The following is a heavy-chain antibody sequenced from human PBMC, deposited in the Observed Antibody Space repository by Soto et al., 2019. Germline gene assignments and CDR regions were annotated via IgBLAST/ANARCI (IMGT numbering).Heavy chain of an antibody. J-gene: IGHJ2*01. Sequence: QVQLVQSGAEVKKPGSSVKVSCKASGGTFSSYTISWVRQAPGQGLEWMGRIIPILGIANYAQKFQGRVTITADKSTSTAYMELSSLRSEDTAVYYCASRLYGSGRYRVEIDRYFDLWGRGTLVTVSS. V-gene: IGHV1-69*02. CDR1: GGTFSSYT. CDR2: IIPILGIA. CDR3: ASRLYGSGRYRVEIDRYFDL. D-gene: IGHD3-10*01.